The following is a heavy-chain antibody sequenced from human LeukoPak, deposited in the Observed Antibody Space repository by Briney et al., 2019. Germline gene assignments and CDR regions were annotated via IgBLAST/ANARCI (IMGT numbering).Heavy chain of an antibody. CDR2: LYYSGTT. V-gene: IGHV4-39*01. CDR3: ARRDVSYYDSSGYYDPPFDY. Sequence: PSETLSLTCTVSGGSINYGGWIRQPPGKGLEWIGSLYYSGTTHYNPSLKSRVTISVDTSKNQFSLKLSSVTAADTAVYYCARRDVSYYDSSGYYDPPFDYWGQGTLVTVSS. J-gene: IGHJ4*02. D-gene: IGHD3-22*01. CDR1: GGSINY.